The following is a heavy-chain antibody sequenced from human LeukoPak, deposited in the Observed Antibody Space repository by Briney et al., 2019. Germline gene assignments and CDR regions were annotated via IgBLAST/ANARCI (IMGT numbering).Heavy chain of an antibody. CDR3: ARDPGAPFGQQLVGEPNY. D-gene: IGHD6-6*01. CDR1: GFTFDDYG. J-gene: IGHJ4*02. CDR2: ISSSSSYI. Sequence: PGGSLRLSCAASGFTFDDYGMSWVRQAPGKGLEWVSSISSSSSYIYYADSVKGRFTISRDNAKNSLYLQMNSLRAEDTAVYYCARDPGAPFGQQLVGEPNYWGQGTLVTVSS. V-gene: IGHV3-21*01.